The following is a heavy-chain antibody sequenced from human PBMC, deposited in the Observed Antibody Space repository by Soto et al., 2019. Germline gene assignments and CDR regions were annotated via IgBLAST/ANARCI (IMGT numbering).Heavy chain of an antibody. CDR1: GGSISSYY. V-gene: IGHV4-59*01. CDR3: ARDGDSSGYADY. CDR2: IYYSGST. D-gene: IGHD3-22*01. Sequence: PSGTLSLTCTVSGGSISSYYWSWIRQPPGKGLEWIGYIYYSGSTNYNPSLKSRVTISVDTSKNQFSLKLSSVTAADTAVYYCARDGDSSGYADYWGQGTLVTVSS. J-gene: IGHJ4*02.